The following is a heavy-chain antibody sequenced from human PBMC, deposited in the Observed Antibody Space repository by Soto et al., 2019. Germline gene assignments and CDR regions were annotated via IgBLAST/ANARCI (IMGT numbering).Heavy chain of an antibody. CDR2: FIPLFRTP. J-gene: IGHJ6*02. CDR1: GGTFSSSA. Sequence: QVQLVQSGAEVKEPGSSVKVSCQASGGTFSSSALSWVRQAPGQGLEWMGGFIPLFRTPDYAQKFQGRVTITADESTSTAYMELSSLRSEYTAIYYCARDNGRPQLGGNYYYITDVWGQGTTITVSS. V-gene: IGHV1-69*12. D-gene: IGHD3-3*02. CDR3: ARDNGRPQLGGNYYYITDV.